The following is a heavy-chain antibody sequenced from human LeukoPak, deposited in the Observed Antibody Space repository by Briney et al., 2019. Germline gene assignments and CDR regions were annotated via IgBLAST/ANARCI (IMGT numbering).Heavy chain of an antibody. D-gene: IGHD6-13*01. Sequence: SETLSLTCTVSGASISSSNYYWGWIRQPPGKGLEWIGSIFYSGTTHYTPSLRGRVTISVDTSKSQFSLKLSSVTAADTAVYYCARGPSASWYLVDLWGQGTLVTVSS. CDR2: IFYSGTT. CDR3: ARGPSASWYLVDL. CDR1: GASISSSNYY. J-gene: IGHJ5*02. V-gene: IGHV4-39*01.